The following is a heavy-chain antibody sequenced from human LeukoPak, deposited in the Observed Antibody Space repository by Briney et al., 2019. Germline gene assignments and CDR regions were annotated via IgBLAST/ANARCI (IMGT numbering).Heavy chain of an antibody. Sequence: SETLSLTCTVSGGSISSYYWSWIRQPPGKGLEWIGYIYYSGSTNYNPSLKSRVTISVDTSKNQFSLKLSSVTAADTAVYYCARGRRVGYYGSGNGFDPWGQGTLVTVSS. CDR1: GGSISSYY. D-gene: IGHD3-10*01. CDR3: ARGRRVGYYGSGNGFDP. V-gene: IGHV4-59*12. CDR2: IYYSGST. J-gene: IGHJ5*02.